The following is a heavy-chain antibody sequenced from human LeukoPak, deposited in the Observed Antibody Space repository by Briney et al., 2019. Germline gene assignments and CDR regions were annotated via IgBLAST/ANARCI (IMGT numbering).Heavy chain of an antibody. CDR3: ARGWDYDSGGRPTAYVY. V-gene: IGHV1-69*13. J-gene: IGHJ4*02. CDR2: TIPIFGTV. CDR1: GGTFSRYA. Sequence: SVKVSCKASGGTFSRYAISWVRQAPGQGLEWMGGTIPIFGTVNYAQKFQGKVTITADESTSTAYMELRSLRSEDTAVYYCARGWDYDSGGRPTAYVYWGQGTLVTVSS. D-gene: IGHD3-22*01.